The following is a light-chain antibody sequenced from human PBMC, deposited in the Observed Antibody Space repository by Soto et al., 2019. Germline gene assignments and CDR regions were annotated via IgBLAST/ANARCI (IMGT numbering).Light chain of an antibody. J-gene: IGKJ1*01. CDR3: QQYNDWRT. Sequence: EIVMTQSPATLSVSPGERVTLSCRASQSISSNLAWYQQKPGQAPRLLIYGASTRATGIPARFSGSGSGTECTLTISSLQSEDFAVYYCQQYNDWRTFGQGTKVEIK. CDR1: QSISSN. V-gene: IGKV3-15*01. CDR2: GAS.